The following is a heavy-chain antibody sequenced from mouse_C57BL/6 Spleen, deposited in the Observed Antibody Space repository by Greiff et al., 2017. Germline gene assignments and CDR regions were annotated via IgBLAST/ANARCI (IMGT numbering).Heavy chain of an antibody. CDR1: GFTFSDYG. V-gene: IGHV5-17*01. J-gene: IGHJ1*03. CDR2: ISSGSSTI. D-gene: IGHD2-4*01. Sequence: EVKLVESGGGLVKPGGSLKLSCAASGFTFSDYGIHWVRQAPEKGLEWVAYISSGSSTIYYADPVTGRFTINRDNAKNTLFMQMTRLRSEDTAMYYCARGKYDYLYWYFDVWGTGTTVTVSS. CDR3: ARGKYDYLYWYFDV.